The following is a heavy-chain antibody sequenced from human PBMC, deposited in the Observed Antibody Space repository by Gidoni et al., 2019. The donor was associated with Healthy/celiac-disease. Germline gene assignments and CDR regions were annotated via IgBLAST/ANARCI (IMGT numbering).Heavy chain of an antibody. J-gene: IGHJ4*02. D-gene: IGHD1-26*01. CDR3: AKDNVGATAY. V-gene: IGHV3-30*18. CDR2: ISYDGSNK. Sequence: QVQLVESGGGVVQPGRSLSLSCAASGLTFSSYVMHWVRQAPGKGLEWGAVISYDGSNKYYADSVKGRFTISRDNSKNTLYLQMNSLRAEDTAVYYCAKDNVGATAYWGQGTLVTVSS. CDR1: GLTFSSYV.